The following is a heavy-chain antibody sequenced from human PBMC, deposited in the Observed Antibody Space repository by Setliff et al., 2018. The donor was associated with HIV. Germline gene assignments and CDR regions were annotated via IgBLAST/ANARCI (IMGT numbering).Heavy chain of an antibody. CDR1: GYSFSGYY. Sequence: ASVKVSCKASGYSFSGYYLHWVRRAPGQGLEWMGWINPNSGATNYAQNLQGRVTMTRDTSISTAYMDLSSLTSDDTAVYYCAVASIVSTARWNHWGRGTLVTVSS. CDR2: INPNSGAT. D-gene: IGHD1-26*01. CDR3: AVASIVSTARWNH. J-gene: IGHJ5*02. V-gene: IGHV1-2*02.